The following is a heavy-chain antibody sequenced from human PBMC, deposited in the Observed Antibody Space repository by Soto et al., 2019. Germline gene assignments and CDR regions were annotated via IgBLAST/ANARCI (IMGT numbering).Heavy chain of an antibody. CDR2: IKEDGSEK. J-gene: IGHJ6*02. D-gene: IGHD6-6*01. CDR1: GFTFSSYW. V-gene: IGHV3-7*05. CDR3: ARVFSSSFRYFYHYFGLDV. Sequence: GGSLRLSCAASGFTFSSYWMTWVRQAPGKGLGWVANIKEDGSEKYYVDSVKGRFTISRDNAKNSLYLQINTLRAEDTAVYYCARVFSSSFRYFYHYFGLDVWGQGTTVTVSS.